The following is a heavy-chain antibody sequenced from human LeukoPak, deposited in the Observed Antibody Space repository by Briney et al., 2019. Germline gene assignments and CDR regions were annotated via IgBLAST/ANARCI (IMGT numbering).Heavy chain of an antibody. J-gene: IGHJ4*02. V-gene: IGHV1-2*06. CDR3: ARDWGTYCSGGSCYSDFYYFDY. Sequence: VASVKVSCKASGYTFTGYYMHWVRQAPGQGREWMGRINPNSGGTNYAQKFQGRVTMTRDTSISTAYMELSRLRSDDTAVYYCARDWGTYCSGGSCYSDFYYFDYWGQGTLVTVSS. CDR2: INPNSGGT. D-gene: IGHD2-15*01. CDR1: GYTFTGYY.